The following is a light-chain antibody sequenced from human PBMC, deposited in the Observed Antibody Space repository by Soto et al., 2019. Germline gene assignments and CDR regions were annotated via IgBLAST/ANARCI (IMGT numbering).Light chain of an antibody. Sequence: QSVLTQPASVSGSPGQSITISCTGTSSDVGGYNYVSWYQQHPGKAPKLMIYDVSNRPSGVSNRFSGSKSGNTASLTISGLQAEDEADYYCSSYTSSRDVVFGGGTKVTGL. J-gene: IGLJ2*01. V-gene: IGLV2-14*01. CDR3: SSYTSSRDVV. CDR2: DVS. CDR1: SSDVGGYNY.